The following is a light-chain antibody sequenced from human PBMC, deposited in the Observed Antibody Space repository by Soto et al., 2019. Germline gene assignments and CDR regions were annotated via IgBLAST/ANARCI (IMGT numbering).Light chain of an antibody. CDR1: SSDVGSYNL. CDR3: CSYAGSLTFVV. J-gene: IGLJ2*01. CDR2: EGS. Sequence: QSALTQPASVSGSPGQSITISCTGTSSDVGSYNLVSWYQHHPGKAPKLMIYEGSKRPSGVSNRFSGSRSGNTASLTISGLQAEDEANYYCCSYAGSLTFVVFGGGTKLTVL. V-gene: IGLV2-23*01.